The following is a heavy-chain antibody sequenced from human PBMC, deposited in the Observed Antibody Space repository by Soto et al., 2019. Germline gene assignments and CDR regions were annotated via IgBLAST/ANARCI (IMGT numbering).Heavy chain of an antibody. CDR1: GYTFTSYG. J-gene: IGHJ4*02. V-gene: IGHV1-18*01. CDR3: ARDLSGRVAYCGGDCYS. D-gene: IGHD2-21*02. Sequence: ASVKVSCKASGYTFTSYGISWVRQAPGQGLEWMGWISAYNGNTNYAQKLQGRVTMTTDTSTSTAYMELRSLRSDDTAVYYCARDLSGRVAYCGGDCYSWGQGTLVTVSS. CDR2: ISAYNGNT.